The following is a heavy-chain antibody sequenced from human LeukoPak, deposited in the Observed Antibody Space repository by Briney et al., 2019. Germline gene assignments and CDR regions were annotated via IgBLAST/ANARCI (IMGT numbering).Heavy chain of an antibody. CDR3: AKGLGTNYGGYCTGGSCPVF. J-gene: IGHJ4*02. Sequence: GGSLRLSCAASGFTFSSYGMHWVRQAPGKGLEWVAFIRYDGSNKYYADSVKGRFTISRDNSKNTLYLQMNSLRVEDTAVYYCAKGLGTNYGGYCTGGSCPVFWGQGTLVTVSS. D-gene: IGHD2-15*01. CDR2: IRYDGSNK. V-gene: IGHV3-30*02. CDR1: GFTFSSYG.